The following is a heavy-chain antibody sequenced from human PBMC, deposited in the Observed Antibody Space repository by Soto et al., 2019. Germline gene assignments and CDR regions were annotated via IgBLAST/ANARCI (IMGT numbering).Heavy chain of an antibody. CDR3: ARSDDRELSDY. CDR2: INPSSGGT. J-gene: IGHJ4*02. Sequence: ASVKVSCKASGYTFTGYYMHWVRQAPGQGLEWMGWINPSSGGTNYAQKFQGRVTMTRDTSISTAYMELSRLRSDDTAVYYCARSDDRELSDYWGQGTLVTVSS. D-gene: IGHD1-26*01. V-gene: IGHV1-2*02. CDR1: GYTFTGYY.